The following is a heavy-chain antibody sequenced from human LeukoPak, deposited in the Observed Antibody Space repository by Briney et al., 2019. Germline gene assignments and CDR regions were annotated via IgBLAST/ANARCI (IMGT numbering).Heavy chain of an antibody. D-gene: IGHD6-13*01. J-gene: IGHJ3*02. CDR3: ARAPGYSSSWYFVSDAFDI. Sequence: GGSLRLSCAASGFTFSDYYMSWIRQAPGKGLEWVSYISSSGSTIYYADSVKGRFTISRDNAKNSLCLQMNSLRAEDTAVYYCARAPGYSSSWYFVSDAFDIWGQGTMVTVSS. CDR2: ISSSGSTI. V-gene: IGHV3-11*01. CDR1: GFTFSDYY.